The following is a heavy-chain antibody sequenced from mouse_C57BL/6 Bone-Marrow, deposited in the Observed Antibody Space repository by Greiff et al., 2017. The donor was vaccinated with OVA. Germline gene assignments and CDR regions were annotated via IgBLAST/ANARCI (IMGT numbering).Heavy chain of an antibody. CDR3: ARSNYGGLAMDY. CDR2: IYPGSGNN. D-gene: IGHD2-5*01. V-gene: IGHV1-66*01. J-gene: IGHJ4*01. Sequence: QVQLKQSGPELVKPGASVKISCKASGYSFTIYYIHWVKQRPGQGLEWIGWIYPGSGNNKYNEKFKGKATLTADTSSSTAYMQLSSLTSEDSAVYYCARSNYGGLAMDYWGQGTSVTVSS. CDR1: GYSFTIYY.